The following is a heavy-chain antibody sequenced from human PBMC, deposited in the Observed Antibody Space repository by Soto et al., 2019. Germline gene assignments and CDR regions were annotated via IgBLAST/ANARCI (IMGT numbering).Heavy chain of an antibody. CDR3: ARDLQFYSDSSGYRDVFDI. CDR2: ISANNGNT. CDR1: GYIFTTYG. Sequence: QVQLVQSGTEVKKPGASVKVSCKASGYIFTTYGISWVRQAPGQGLEWMGWISANNGNTYYAQKVQGRVTMNTDTPTRTIYVELRRLRSDDTAVYYCARDLQFYSDSSGYRDVFDICGQGTKVTVSS. D-gene: IGHD3-22*01. V-gene: IGHV1-18*01. J-gene: IGHJ3*02.